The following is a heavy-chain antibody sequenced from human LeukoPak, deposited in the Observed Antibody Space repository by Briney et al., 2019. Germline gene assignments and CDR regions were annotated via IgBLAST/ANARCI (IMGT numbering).Heavy chain of an antibody. CDR1: GGSISSYY. D-gene: IGHD3-9*01. CDR3: ARWRLTGYSSYYYGMDV. CDR2: IYYSGST. V-gene: IGHV4-59*01. Sequence: SETLSLACTVSGGSISSYYWSWIRQPPGKGLEWIGYIYYSGSTNYNPSLKSRVTISVDTSKNQFSLKLSSVTAADTAVYYCARWRLTGYSSYYYGMDVWGQGTTVTVSS. J-gene: IGHJ6*02.